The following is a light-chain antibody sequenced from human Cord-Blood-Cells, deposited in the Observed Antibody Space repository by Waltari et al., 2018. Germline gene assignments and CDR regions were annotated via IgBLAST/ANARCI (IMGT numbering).Light chain of an antibody. V-gene: IGKV3-11*01. CDR3: QQRSNWPVT. J-gene: IGKJ3*01. CDR1: QSVTSY. Sequence: EIVLPQSPATLPLSPGERATRSSRAGQSVTSYLPWYQQKPVQAPRLLIYDASNRATGIPARFSGSGSRTDFTLTISSLGPEDFAVYYCQQRSNWPVTFGPGTKVDIK. CDR2: DAS.